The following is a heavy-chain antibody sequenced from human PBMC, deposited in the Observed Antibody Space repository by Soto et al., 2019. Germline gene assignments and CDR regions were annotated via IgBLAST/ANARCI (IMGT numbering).Heavy chain of an antibody. Sequence: QVTLKESGPVLVKPTETLTLTCTVSGFSLSNARMGVSWIRQPPGKALEWLAHIFSNDEKSYSTSLKSRLTTTKYTSKRQVVLTMTNMDPVDTATYYCARNLYDASSGYYHDYWGQGTLVTVSS. D-gene: IGHD3-22*01. CDR3: ARNLYDASSGYYHDY. CDR2: IFSNDEK. CDR1: GFSLSNARMG. V-gene: IGHV2-26*01. J-gene: IGHJ4*02.